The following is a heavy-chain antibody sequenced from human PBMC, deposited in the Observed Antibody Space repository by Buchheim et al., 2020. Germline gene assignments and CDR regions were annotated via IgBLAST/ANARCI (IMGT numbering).Heavy chain of an antibody. CDR3: AKIRMWFSGNS. CDR2: INPSVGAA. CDR1: GVTSTGYY. D-gene: IGHD2-21*01. J-gene: IGHJ5*01. Sequence: QVQLVQSGAEVKKPGASVKLSCTASGVTSTGYYLHWVRQAPGKGIEWMGTINPSVGAATYAQRFRGRVTITSDTSTSTFYLDMSSLTSEDTSLYYCAKIRMWFSGNSWG. V-gene: IGHV1-46*01.